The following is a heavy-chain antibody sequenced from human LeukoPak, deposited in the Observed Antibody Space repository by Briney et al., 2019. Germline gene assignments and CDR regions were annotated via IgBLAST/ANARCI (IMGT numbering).Heavy chain of an antibody. CDR2: IKQDGSAK. J-gene: IGHJ4*02. V-gene: IGHV3-7*01. CDR3: ARWRGSTSERSDY. Sequence: GGSLRLSCTDSGFTFSEYWMTWVRQAPGKGLEWVANIKQDGSAKYYVDSVKGRFTISRDNAKNSLYLQMDSLRVEDTATYYCARWRGSTSERSDYWGQGTLVTVSS. D-gene: IGHD2-2*01. CDR1: GFTFSEYW.